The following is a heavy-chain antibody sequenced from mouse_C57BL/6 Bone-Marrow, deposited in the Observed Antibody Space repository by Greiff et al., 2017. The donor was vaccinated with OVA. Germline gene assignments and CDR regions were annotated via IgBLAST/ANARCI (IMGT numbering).Heavy chain of an antibody. D-gene: IGHD4-1*01. CDR1: GYTFTSYW. CDR3: ARPGYWYFDV. V-gene: IGHV1-50*01. Sequence: QVQLQQPGAELVKPGASVKLSCKASGYTFTSYWMQWVKQRPGQGLEWIGEIDPSDSYTNYNQKFKGKATLTVVPSSSTAYMQLRSLTSEDSAVYYCARPGYWYFDVWGTGTPVTVSS. J-gene: IGHJ1*03. CDR2: IDPSDSYT.